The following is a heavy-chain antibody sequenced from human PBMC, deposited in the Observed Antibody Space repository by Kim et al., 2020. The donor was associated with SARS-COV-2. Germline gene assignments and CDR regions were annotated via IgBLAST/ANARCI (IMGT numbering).Heavy chain of an antibody. CDR2: INHSGST. CDR3: ARGFVYCSSTSCLSLAYYYYYYGMDV. CDR1: GGSFSGYY. D-gene: IGHD2-2*01. J-gene: IGHJ6*02. V-gene: IGHV4-34*01. Sequence: SETLSLTCAVYGGSFSGYYWSWIRQPPGKGLEWIGEINHSGSTNYNPSLKSRVTISVDTSKNQFSLKLSFVTAADTAVYYCARGFVYCSSTSCLSLAYYYYYYGMDVWGQGTTVTVSS.